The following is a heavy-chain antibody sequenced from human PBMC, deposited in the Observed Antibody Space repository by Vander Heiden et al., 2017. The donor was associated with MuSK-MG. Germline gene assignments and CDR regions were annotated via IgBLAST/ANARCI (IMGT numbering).Heavy chain of an antibody. Sequence: QVQLVQSGAEVQKHGASVKLFCKASGYSFTSSGISWVRQAPGQGLEWMGWISGYKGKTKYAQKVQGRVTVTTDTSTSTAYMELRSLRSDDTAVYYCARDQGYANWFDPWGQGTLVTVSS. CDR3: ARDQGYANWFDP. D-gene: IGHD5-12*01. CDR2: ISGYKGKT. V-gene: IGHV1-18*04. CDR1: GYSFTSSG. J-gene: IGHJ5*02.